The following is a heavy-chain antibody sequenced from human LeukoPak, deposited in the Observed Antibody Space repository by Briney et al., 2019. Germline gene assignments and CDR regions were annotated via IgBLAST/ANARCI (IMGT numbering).Heavy chain of an antibody. V-gene: IGHV3-23*01. D-gene: IGHD3-10*01. Sequence: GGSLRLSCAASGFTFSSYAMSWVRQAPGKGLEWVSAISRSGGSTYYADSVKGRFTISRDNSKNTLYLQMNSLRAEDTAVYYCAKVRGGLYYYGSGSYYMNYWGQGTLVTVSS. CDR1: GFTFSSYA. CDR3: AKVRGGLYYYGSGSYYMNY. CDR2: ISRSGGST. J-gene: IGHJ4*02.